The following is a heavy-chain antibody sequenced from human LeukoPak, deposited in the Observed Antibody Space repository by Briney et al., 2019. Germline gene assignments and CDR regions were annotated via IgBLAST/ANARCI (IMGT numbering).Heavy chain of an antibody. J-gene: IGHJ6*04. CDR1: GGTFSSYD. CDR3: ARGIPYYYGSGSSYYYYYYGMDV. Sequence: SVKVSCKASGGTFSSYDISWVRQAPGQGLEWMRGIIPIFGTANYAQKFQGRVTITADKSTSTAYMELSSLRSEDTAVYYCARGIPYYYGSGSSYYYYYYGMDVWGKGTTVTVSS. CDR2: IIPIFGTA. D-gene: IGHD3-10*01. V-gene: IGHV1-69*06.